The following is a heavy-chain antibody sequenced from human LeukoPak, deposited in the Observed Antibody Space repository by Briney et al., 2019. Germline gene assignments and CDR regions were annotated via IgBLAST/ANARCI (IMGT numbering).Heavy chain of an antibody. V-gene: IGHV3-21*01. J-gene: IGHJ4*02. CDR3: ARQASSSWSFDY. Sequence: GGSLRLSCAASGFTFSSYSMNWVRQALGKGLEWVSSISSSSSYIYYADSVKGRFTISRDNAKNSLYLQMNSLRAEDTAVYYCARQASSSWSFDYWGQGTLVTVSS. CDR2: ISSSSSYI. CDR1: GFTFSSYS. D-gene: IGHD6-13*01.